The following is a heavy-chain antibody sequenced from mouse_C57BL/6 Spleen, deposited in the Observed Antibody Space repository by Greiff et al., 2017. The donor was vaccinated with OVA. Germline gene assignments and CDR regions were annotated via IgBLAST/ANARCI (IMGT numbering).Heavy chain of an antibody. D-gene: IGHD1-1*01. Sequence: VQLQQSGPELVKPGASVKISCKASGYAFSSSWMNWVKQRPGKGLEWIGRIYPGDGDTNYNGKFKGQATLTADKSSSTAYMQLSSLTSEDSAVYFCARDYGSSYWFAYWGQGTLVTVSA. V-gene: IGHV1-82*01. CDR2: IYPGDGDT. CDR1: GYAFSSSW. CDR3: ARDYGSSYWFAY. J-gene: IGHJ3*01.